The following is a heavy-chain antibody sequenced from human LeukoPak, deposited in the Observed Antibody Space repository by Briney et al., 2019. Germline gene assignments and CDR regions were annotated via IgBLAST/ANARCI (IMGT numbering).Heavy chain of an antibody. CDR2: VSYGSGAGDK. CDR1: GFIFSDFG. J-gene: IGHJ6*03. Sequence: PGTSLRLSCAASGFIFSDFGMHWVRQAPGKGPEWVAVVSYGSGAGDKFYADSVKGRFTISRDNSKNTLYLQMNSLRAEDTAVYYCARARSRYYYYMDVWGKGTTVTVSS. V-gene: IGHV3-30*03. CDR3: ARARSRYYYYMDV. D-gene: IGHD3-10*01.